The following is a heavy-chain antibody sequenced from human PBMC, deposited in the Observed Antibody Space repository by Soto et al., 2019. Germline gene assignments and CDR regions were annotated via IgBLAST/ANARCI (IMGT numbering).Heavy chain of an antibody. Sequence: GGSLRLSCAASGFIFSGCAMHWVRQAPGKGLEWVAVISYDGSNKQYTDPVKGRFTISRDNSKNTLYLQMNSRRVDDTAVYFCARDGSDTWNYYYGLDVWGQGTTVTVSS. CDR1: GFIFSGCA. CDR3: ARDGSDTWNYYYGLDV. CDR2: ISYDGSNK. D-gene: IGHD3-10*01. J-gene: IGHJ6*02. V-gene: IGHV3-30-3*01.